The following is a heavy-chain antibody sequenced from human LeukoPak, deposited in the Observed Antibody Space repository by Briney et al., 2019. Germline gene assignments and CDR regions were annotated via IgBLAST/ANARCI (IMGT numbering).Heavy chain of an antibody. CDR2: IYYSGST. CDR3: ARASSSWYGGEFDY. CDR1: GGSISSGDYY. D-gene: IGHD6-13*01. Sequence: SETLSLTCTVSGGSISSGDYYWSWIRQPPGKGLEWIGYIYYSGSTYYNPSLKSRVTISVDTSKNQFSLKLSSVTAADTAVYYRARASSSWYGGEFDYWGQGTLVTVTS. V-gene: IGHV4-30-4*01. J-gene: IGHJ4*02.